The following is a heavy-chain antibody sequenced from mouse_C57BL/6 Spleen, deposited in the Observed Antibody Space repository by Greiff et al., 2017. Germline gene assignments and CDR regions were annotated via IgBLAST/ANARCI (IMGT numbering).Heavy chain of an antibody. J-gene: IGHJ3*01. CDR3: TTAGQLKFAY. CDR2: IDPENGDT. D-gene: IGHD3-2*02. CDR1: GFNIKDDY. Sequence: EVQLQESGAELVRPGASVKLSCTASGFNIKDDYMHWVKQRPEQGLEWIGWIDPENGDTEYASKFQGKATITADTSSNTAYLQLSSLTSEDTAVYYCTTAGQLKFAYWGQGTLVTGSA. V-gene: IGHV14-4*01.